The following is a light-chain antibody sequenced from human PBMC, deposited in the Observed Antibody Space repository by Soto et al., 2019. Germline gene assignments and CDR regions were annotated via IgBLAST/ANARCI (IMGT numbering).Light chain of an antibody. Sequence: QSALTQSSSASASLGSSVKLTCTLSSGHSSYIIAWHQQQPGKAPRYLMKLEGSGSYNKGSGVPDRFSGSSSGADRYLTISNLQLEDEANYYYETWDGNTRVFGGGTKLTVL. V-gene: IGLV4-60*02. CDR1: SGHSSYI. CDR3: ETWDGNTRV. CDR2: LEGSGSY. J-gene: IGLJ2*01.